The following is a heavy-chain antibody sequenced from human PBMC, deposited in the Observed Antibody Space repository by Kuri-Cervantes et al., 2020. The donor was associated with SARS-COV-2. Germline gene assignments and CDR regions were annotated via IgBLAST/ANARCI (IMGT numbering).Heavy chain of an antibody. D-gene: IGHD5-24*01. Sequence: ESLKISCTVSGGSITSDYLWGWIRQPPGKGLEWIGNSFYSGSTFYNPSLKSRVTISVDTSKNQFSLELSSVAAADTAVYYCARGLRWQQPHRNYYYYGMDVWGQGTTVTVSS. CDR1: GGSITSDYL. V-gene: IGHV4-39*02. CDR2: SFYSGST. CDR3: ARGLRWQQPHRNYYYYGMDV. J-gene: IGHJ6*02.